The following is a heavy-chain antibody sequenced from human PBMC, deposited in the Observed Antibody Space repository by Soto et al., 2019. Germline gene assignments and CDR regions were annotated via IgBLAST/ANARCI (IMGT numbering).Heavy chain of an antibody. V-gene: IGHV4-59*01. CDR2: IYYSGST. J-gene: IGHJ3*02. Sequence: IRQPPGKGLEWIGYIYYSGSTNYNPSLKSRVTISVDTSKNQFSLKLSSVTAADTAVYYCARDTHDAFDIWGQGTMVTVS. CDR3: ARDTHDAFDI.